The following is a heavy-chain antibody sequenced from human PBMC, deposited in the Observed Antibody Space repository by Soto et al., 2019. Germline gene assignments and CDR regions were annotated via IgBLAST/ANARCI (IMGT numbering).Heavy chain of an antibody. CDR2: INAGNGNT. Sequence: ASVKVSCKASGYTFTSYAMHWVRQAPGQRLEWMGWINAGNGNTKYSQKFQGRVTITRDTSASTAYMELSSLRSEDTAVYYCAREEGYCGGGSCFRSAFDLWGQGTVVTVSS. D-gene: IGHD2-15*01. V-gene: IGHV1-3*01. CDR3: AREEGYCGGGSCFRSAFDL. CDR1: GYTFTSYA. J-gene: IGHJ3*01.